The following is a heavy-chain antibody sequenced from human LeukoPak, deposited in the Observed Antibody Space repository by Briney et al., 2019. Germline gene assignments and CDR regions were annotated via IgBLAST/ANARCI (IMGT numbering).Heavy chain of an antibody. CDR1: ELTFRNYV. D-gene: IGHD1-26*01. Sequence: GGSQRLSCSAPELTFRNYVMHWVRQAPGKGLEYVSAISSNGDSTNYADSVRGRFTISRDNFKNTLYLQMSGLRAEDTAVYYCVKGGIVGATVATFDVWGQGTMVTVSS. V-gene: IGHV3-64D*06. J-gene: IGHJ3*01. CDR3: VKGGIVGATVATFDV. CDR2: ISSNGDST.